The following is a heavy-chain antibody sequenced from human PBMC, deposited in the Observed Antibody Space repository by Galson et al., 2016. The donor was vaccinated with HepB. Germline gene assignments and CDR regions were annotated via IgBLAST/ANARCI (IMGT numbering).Heavy chain of an antibody. CDR1: GFTFSDYY. CDR2: ISGGGGTT. J-gene: IGHJ4*02. CDR3: ARAYGSSCFDY. V-gene: IGHV3-11*04. Sequence: SLRLSCAASGFTFSDYYMTWIRQTPGKGLEWVSDISGGGGTTYYADPIRGRFTISRDNAKSSLYLPMNRLRVEDTAVYYCARAYGSSCFDYWSQGTLVTVSS. D-gene: IGHD6-13*01.